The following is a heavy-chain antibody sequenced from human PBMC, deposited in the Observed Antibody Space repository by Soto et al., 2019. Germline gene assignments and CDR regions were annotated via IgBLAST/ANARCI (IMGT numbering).Heavy chain of an antibody. V-gene: IGHV1-2*02. CDR3: ARGPRDMYVEVATKGQYYFDY. J-gene: IGHJ4*02. D-gene: IGHD5-12*01. Sequence: QVQLVQSGAEVKKPGASVKVSCKASGYTFTDYYLHWVRQAPGQGLEWMAWINPNSGGTNYAPQFQGRVTVTRDTSIATVHMELSGLRFDDTAVYFCARGPRDMYVEVATKGQYYFDYWGQGALVTVSS. CDR2: INPNSGGT. CDR1: GYTFTDYY.